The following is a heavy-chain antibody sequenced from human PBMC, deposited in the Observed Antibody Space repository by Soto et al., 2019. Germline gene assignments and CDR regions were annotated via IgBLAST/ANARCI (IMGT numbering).Heavy chain of an antibody. CDR2: ISYDGFNK. CDR1: GFSFSNYA. Sequence: GGSLRLSCVASGFSFSNYAMHWVRQAPGKGLEWVAVISYDGFNKNSADSVKGRFTVSRDNSKNTLYLQMNSLRAEDTAVYYCARGSDYESSGYYYFDYWGQGTLVTVSS. CDR3: ARGSDYESSGYYYFDY. J-gene: IGHJ4*02. D-gene: IGHD3-22*01. V-gene: IGHV3-30-3*01.